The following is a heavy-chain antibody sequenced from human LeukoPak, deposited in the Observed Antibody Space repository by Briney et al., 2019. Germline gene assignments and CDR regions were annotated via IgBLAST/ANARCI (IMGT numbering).Heavy chain of an antibody. Sequence: ASVKVSCKASGYTFTSYGISWVRQAPGQGLEWMGWISAYNGNTNYAQKLQGRVTMTTDTSTSTAYMELRSLRSDDTAVYYCAGTVVVIDWFDPWGQGILVTVSS. J-gene: IGHJ5*02. CDR2: ISAYNGNT. CDR3: AGTVVVIDWFDP. D-gene: IGHD3-22*01. V-gene: IGHV1-18*01. CDR1: GYTFTSYG.